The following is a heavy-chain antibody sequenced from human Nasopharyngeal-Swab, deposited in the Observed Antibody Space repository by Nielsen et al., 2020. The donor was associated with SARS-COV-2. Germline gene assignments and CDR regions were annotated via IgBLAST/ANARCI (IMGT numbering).Heavy chain of an antibody. CDR2: ISYDGSNK. CDR3: AKDSLMYYDILTGYYPQPDYYYGMDV. J-gene: IGHJ6*02. V-gene: IGHV3-30*18. Sequence: WIRQPPGKGLKWVAVISYDGSNKYYADSVKGRFTISRDNSKNTLYLQMNSLRAEDTAVYYCAKDSLMYYDILTGYYPQPDYYYGMDVWGQGTTVTVSS. D-gene: IGHD3-9*01.